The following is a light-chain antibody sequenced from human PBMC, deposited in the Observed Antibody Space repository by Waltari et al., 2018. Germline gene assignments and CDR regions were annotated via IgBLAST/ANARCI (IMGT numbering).Light chain of an antibody. V-gene: IGLV1-44*01. J-gene: IGLJ1*01. CDR1: SSNLGSNT. CDR2: SNN. Sequence: QSVLTQPPSASGTPGQRVTISCSGSSSNLGSNTVNWYQQLPGTASKLLIYSNNQRPSGVPDRFSGSKSGTSASLAISGLQSEDEADYYCAAWDDSLNGFYVFGTGTKVTVL. CDR3: AAWDDSLNGFYV.